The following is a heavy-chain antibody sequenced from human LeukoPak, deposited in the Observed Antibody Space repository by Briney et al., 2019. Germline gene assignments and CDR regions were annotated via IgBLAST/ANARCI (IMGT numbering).Heavy chain of an antibody. V-gene: IGHV4-38-2*02. CDR2: IYHSGST. CDR1: GYSISSGYY. Sequence: PSETLSLTCTVSGYSISSGYYWGWVRQPPGKGLEWIGSIYHSGSTYYNPSPKSRVTISVDTSKNQFSLKLSSVTAADTAVYYCARKYGYYYYMDVWGKGTTVTASS. J-gene: IGHJ6*03. D-gene: IGHD4-17*01. CDR3: ARKYGYYYYMDV.